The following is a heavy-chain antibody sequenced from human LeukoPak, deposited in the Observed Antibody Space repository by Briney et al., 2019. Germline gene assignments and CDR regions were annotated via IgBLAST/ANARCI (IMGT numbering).Heavy chain of an antibody. D-gene: IGHD1-1*01. Sequence: SETLSLTCTVSGGSISSSSYYWGWIRQPPGKGLEWIGSVYHSGSTYYNPSLKSRVTISVDTSKNQFSLKLSSVTAADTAVYYCARVDDVVDYWGQGTLVTVSS. V-gene: IGHV4-39*07. CDR1: GGSISSSSYY. CDR2: VYHSGST. CDR3: ARVDDVVDY. J-gene: IGHJ4*02.